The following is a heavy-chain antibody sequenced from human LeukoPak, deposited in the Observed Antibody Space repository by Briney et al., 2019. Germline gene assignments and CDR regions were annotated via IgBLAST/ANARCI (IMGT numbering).Heavy chain of an antibody. Sequence: SETLSLTCTVSGGSISSGGYYWSWIRQHPGKGLEWIGYIYYSGSTYYNPSLKSRVTISVDTSKNQFPLKLSSVTAADTAVYYSARAVGSGSYYRAYFDYWGQGTLVTVSS. D-gene: IGHD3-10*01. CDR3: ARAVGSGSYYRAYFDY. V-gene: IGHV4-31*03. CDR1: GGSISSGGYY. J-gene: IGHJ4*02. CDR2: IYYSGST.